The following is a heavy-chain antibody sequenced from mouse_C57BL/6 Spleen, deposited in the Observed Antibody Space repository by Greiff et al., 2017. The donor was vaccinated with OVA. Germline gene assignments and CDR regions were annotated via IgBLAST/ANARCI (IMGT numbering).Heavy chain of an antibody. V-gene: IGHV1-19*01. Sequence: EVQLQQSGPVLVKPGASVKMSCKASGYTFTDYYMNWVKQSHGKSLEWIGVINPYNGGTSYNQKFKGKATLTVDKSSSTAYMELNSLTSEDSAVYYCARSREGYRFAYWGQGTLVTVSA. CDR1: GYTFTDYY. CDR3: ARSREGYRFAY. CDR2: INPYNGGT. J-gene: IGHJ3*01. D-gene: IGHD2-2*01.